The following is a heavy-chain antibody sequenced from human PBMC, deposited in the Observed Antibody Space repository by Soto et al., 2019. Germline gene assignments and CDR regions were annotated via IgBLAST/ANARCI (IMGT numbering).Heavy chain of an antibody. D-gene: IGHD6-19*01. Sequence: SETLSLTCAVYGGSFSGYYWSWIRQPPGKGLEWIGEINHSGSTNYNPSLKSRVTISVDTSKNQFSLKLSSVTAADTAVYYCASSVPYSSGWTVWFDPWGQGTLVTVSS. V-gene: IGHV4-34*01. CDR1: GGSFSGYY. CDR2: INHSGST. J-gene: IGHJ5*02. CDR3: ASSVPYSSGWTVWFDP.